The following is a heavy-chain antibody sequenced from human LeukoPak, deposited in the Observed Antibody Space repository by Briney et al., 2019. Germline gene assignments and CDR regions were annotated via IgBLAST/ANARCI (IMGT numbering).Heavy chain of an antibody. CDR3: ARDAYDFWSGYYTFYYYYGMDV. D-gene: IGHD3-3*01. CDR1: GFTFSSYG. Sequence: GGSLRLSCAASGFTFSSYGMHWVRQAPGKGLEWVAVIWYDGSNKYYADSVKGRFTISRGNSKNTLYLQMNSLRAEDTAVYYCARDAYDFWSGYYTFYYYYGMDVWGQGTTVTVSS. J-gene: IGHJ6*02. V-gene: IGHV3-33*01. CDR2: IWYDGSNK.